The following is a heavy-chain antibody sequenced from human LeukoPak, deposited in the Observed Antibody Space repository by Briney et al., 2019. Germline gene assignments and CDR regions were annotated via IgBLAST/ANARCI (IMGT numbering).Heavy chain of an antibody. CDR1: GGPISNYY. Sequence: SETLSLTCTVSGGPISNYYWSWIRQAAGKGLEWIGRIHTNGNTNYNPSLKSRVTMPVDPSKYQFSLRLSSVTAADTGVYYCARIYDCWSVYQYYFDYWGQETLVSVSS. CDR2: IHTNGNT. V-gene: IGHV4-4*07. D-gene: IGHD3-3*01. J-gene: IGHJ4*02. CDR3: ARIYDCWSVYQYYFDY.